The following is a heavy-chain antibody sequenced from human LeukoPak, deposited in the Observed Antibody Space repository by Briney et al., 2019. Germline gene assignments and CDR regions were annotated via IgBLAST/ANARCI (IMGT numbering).Heavy chain of an antibody. J-gene: IGHJ6*03. D-gene: IGHD3-16*01. CDR3: ARAGGNYYYMDV. V-gene: IGHV3-30*19. CDR2: ISYDGSNK. CDR1: GFTFSSYG. Sequence: GRSLRLSCAASGFTFSSYGMHWVRQAPGKGLEWVAVISYDGSNKYYADSVKGRFTISRDNSKNTLYLQMNSLRAEDTAVYYCARAGGNYYYMDVWGKGTTVTVSS.